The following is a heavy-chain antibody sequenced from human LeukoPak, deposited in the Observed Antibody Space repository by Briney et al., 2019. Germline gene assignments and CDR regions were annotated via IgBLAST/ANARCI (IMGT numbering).Heavy chain of an antibody. Sequence: GGSLRLSCAVSGFTFSSNWMHWVRQAPGKGLVWVSRINEDGSTTNYADSVKGRSTIFRDNAKNTLYLQMNSLRAEDTAVYYCVRDLGGRSGHWGQGTLVTVSS. V-gene: IGHV3-74*01. CDR1: GFTFSSNW. CDR3: VRDLGGRSGH. CDR2: INEDGSTT. J-gene: IGHJ4*02. D-gene: IGHD1-26*01.